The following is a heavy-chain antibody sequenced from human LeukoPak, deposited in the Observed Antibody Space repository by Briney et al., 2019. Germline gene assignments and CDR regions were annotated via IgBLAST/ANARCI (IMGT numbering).Heavy chain of an antibody. D-gene: IGHD3-3*01. CDR1: GFTFSSYW. CDR2: IKQDGSEK. J-gene: IGHJ4*02. CDR3: ARGYYDFWSGYYLTSFYFDY. V-gene: IGHV3-7*01. Sequence: GGSLRLPCAASGFTFSSYWMSWVRQAPGKGLEWVANIKQDGSEKYYVDSVKGRFTISRDNAKNSLYLQMNSLRAEDTAVYYCARGYYDFWSGYYLTSFYFDYWGQGTLVTVSS.